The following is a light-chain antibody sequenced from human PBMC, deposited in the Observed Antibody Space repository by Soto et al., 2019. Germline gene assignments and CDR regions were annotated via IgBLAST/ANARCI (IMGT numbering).Light chain of an antibody. CDR2: GAS. J-gene: IGKJ1*01. Sequence: EIVMTQSPATLSVSPGERATVSCRASQSVSSNLAWYQQKPGQAPRLLIYGASTRATGIPAKFSGSGSGTEFILTISSLQSEDFAVYYCQQYNNWPEWTFGQGTKVEIK. CDR1: QSVSSN. CDR3: QQYNNWPEWT. V-gene: IGKV3-15*01.